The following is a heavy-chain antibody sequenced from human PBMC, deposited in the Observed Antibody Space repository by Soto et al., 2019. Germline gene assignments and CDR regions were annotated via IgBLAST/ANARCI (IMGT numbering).Heavy chain of an antibody. V-gene: IGHV3-48*01. D-gene: IGHD3-10*01. J-gene: IGHJ4*02. Sequence: GGSLRLSCAASGFTFSSYSMNWVRQAPGKGLEWVSYISSSSSTIYYADSVKGRFTISRDNAKNSLYLQMNSLRAEDTAVYYCAMYYYGSGSYYNDWGPQYYFDYWGQGTLVTVSS. CDR3: AMYYYGSGSYYNDWGPQYYFDY. CDR2: ISSSSSTI. CDR1: GFTFSSYS.